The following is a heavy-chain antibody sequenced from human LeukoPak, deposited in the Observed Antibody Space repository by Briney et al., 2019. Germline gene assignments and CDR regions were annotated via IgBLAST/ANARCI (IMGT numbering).Heavy chain of an antibody. CDR3: ARTPDGADY. D-gene: IGHD3-10*01. CDR2: IKQDGTEI. CDR1: GFTFNNYW. Sequence: GGSLRLSCAASGFTFNNYWMTWFRQAPGKGLEWVANIKQDGTEIFYVDSVRGRFIISRDDAENSLYLQMNSLRVEDTAVYYCARTPDGADYWGQGTLVTVSS. J-gene: IGHJ4*02. V-gene: IGHV3-7*01.